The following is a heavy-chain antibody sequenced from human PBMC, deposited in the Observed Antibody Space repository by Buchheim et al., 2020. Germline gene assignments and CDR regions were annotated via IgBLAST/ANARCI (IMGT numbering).Heavy chain of an antibody. CDR3: AKDDGYSSSDFFDY. Sequence: EVQLVESGGALVQPGGSLRLSCAASGFTLGNYAMSWVRQAPGKGLEWVSAISGSGGSTYYADSVKGRFTISRDNSKNTLYLPLDSLRAEDTAVYYCAKDDGYSSSDFFDYWGQGTL. V-gene: IGHV3-23*04. CDR2: ISGSGGST. D-gene: IGHD6-6*01. CDR1: GFTLGNYA. J-gene: IGHJ4*02.